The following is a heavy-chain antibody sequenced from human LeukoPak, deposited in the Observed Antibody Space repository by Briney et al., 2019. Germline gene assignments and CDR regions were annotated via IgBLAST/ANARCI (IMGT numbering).Heavy chain of an antibody. V-gene: IGHV4-39*01. J-gene: IGHJ4*02. CDR2: IYYSGST. CDR3: ARYPAVGATARLFDY. CDR1: GGSISSSSYY. Sequence: SSETLSLTCTVSGGSISSSSYYWGWIRQPPGKGLEWIGSIYYSGSTYYNPSLKSRVTISVDTSKNQFSLKLSSVTAADTAVYYCARYPAVGATARLFDYWGQGTLVTVSS. D-gene: IGHD1-26*01.